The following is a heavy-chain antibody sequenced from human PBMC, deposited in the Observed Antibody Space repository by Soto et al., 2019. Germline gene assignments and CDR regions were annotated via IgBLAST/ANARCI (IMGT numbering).Heavy chain of an antibody. CDR1: GFTFNNYG. D-gene: IGHD6-13*01. V-gene: IGHV3-30*18. CDR3: AKDQGIAASHGID. Sequence: QVQLVESGGGVVQPGRSLRLSCAASGFTFNNYGMHWVRQAPGKGLEWVATISNDGSDKYYADAVKGQLTISRDNSKTTVYLPMNRRRAEDTAVYYCAKDQGIAASHGIDWGQGTMVTVSS. J-gene: IGHJ3*01. CDR2: ISNDGSDK.